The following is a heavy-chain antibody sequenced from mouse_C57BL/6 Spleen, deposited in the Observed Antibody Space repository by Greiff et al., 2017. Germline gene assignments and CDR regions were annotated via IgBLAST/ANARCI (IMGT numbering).Heavy chain of an antibody. CDR2: IDPENGDT. V-gene: IGHV14-4*01. J-gene: IGHJ2*01. CDR3: TTRGGYFDY. CDR1: GFNIKDDY. Sequence: EVKLQQSGAELVRPGASVKLSCTASGFNIKDDYMHWVKQRPEQGLEWIGWIDPENGDTEYASKFQGKATITADTSSNTAYLQLSSLTSEDTAVYYCTTRGGYFDYWGQGTTLTVSS. D-gene: IGHD1-1*02.